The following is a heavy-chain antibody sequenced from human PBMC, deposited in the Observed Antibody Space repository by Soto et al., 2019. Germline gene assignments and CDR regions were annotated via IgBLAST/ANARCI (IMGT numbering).Heavy chain of an antibody. CDR2: IGGRGSPQ. J-gene: IGHJ6*02. CDR1: GFTFSDYY. V-gene: IGHV3-11*04. CDR3: AKWGEVSHNPGGNYYYGMDV. Sequence: QVQLVESGGSLAKPGGSLRLSCAASGFTFSDYYVTWLRQAPGRGLEWLGYIGGRGSPQRYADSIKGRFTISRDNAKNSLYLQMDSLRPEDTAVYYCAKWGEVSHNPGGNYYYGMDVWGQGTTVTVSS. D-gene: IGHD3-16*01.